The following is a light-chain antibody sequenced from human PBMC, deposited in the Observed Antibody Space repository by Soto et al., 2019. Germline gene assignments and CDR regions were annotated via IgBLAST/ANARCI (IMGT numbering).Light chain of an antibody. V-gene: IGLV3-1*01. Sequence: SYELTQPPSVSVSTGKTASITCSGDKLGDKYACWYQQKPGQSPVLVIYQDSKRPSGIPERFSGSNSGNTATLTISGTQAMDEADYYCQAWDSSTRVVFGGGTKVTV. CDR1: KLGDKY. CDR3: QAWDSSTRVV. CDR2: QDS. J-gene: IGLJ2*01.